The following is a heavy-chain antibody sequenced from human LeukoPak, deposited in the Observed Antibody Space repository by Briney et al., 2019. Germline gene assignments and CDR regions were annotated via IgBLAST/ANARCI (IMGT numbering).Heavy chain of an antibody. V-gene: IGHV3-23*01. D-gene: IGHD5-18*01. CDR2: ISGGGGTT. CDR1: GFTFSSYA. Sequence: GGSLRLSCAAPGFTFSSYAMSWVRQAPGKGLEWVSAISGGGGTTYYAGSVQGRFTISRDNSKNTLYLQMNSLRAEDTAVYYCAKSADTPMEYFDYWGQGTLVTVSS. CDR3: AKSADTPMEYFDY. J-gene: IGHJ4*02.